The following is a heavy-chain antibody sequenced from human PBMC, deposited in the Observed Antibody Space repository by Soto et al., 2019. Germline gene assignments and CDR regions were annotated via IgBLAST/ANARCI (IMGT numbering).Heavy chain of an antibody. J-gene: IGHJ6*02. Sequence: QVQLVQSGGEVKKPGASVKVSCKASGYTFTSYGFSWVRQAPGQGLEWMGWISSNTGYTNHGQKLQDRVTMTTDTSTGTAYMELRSLRSDDTAVYYCARDLGLHNGYYYGMDVWGQGTTVTVSS. V-gene: IGHV1-18*04. CDR1: GYTFTSYG. D-gene: IGHD2-8*01. CDR2: ISSNTGYT. CDR3: ARDLGLHNGYYYGMDV.